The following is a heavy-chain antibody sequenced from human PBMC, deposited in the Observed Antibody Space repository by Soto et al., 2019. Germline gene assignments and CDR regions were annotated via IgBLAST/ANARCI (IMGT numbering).Heavy chain of an antibody. D-gene: IGHD6-19*01. CDR3: AKDRKPPWLVRGGFDY. CDR1: GFTFSSYA. Sequence: EVQLLESGGGLAQPGGSLRLSCAASGFTFSSYAMSWVRQAPGKGLEWVSTTSGSGGSTYYADSVKGRFTISRDNSKNTLYLQMNSLRAEDTAVYYCAKDRKPPWLVRGGFDYWGQGTLVTVSS. J-gene: IGHJ4*02. V-gene: IGHV3-23*01. CDR2: TSGSGGST.